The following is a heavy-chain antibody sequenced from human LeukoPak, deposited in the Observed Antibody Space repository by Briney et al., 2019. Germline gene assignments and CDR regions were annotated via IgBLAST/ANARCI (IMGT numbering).Heavy chain of an antibody. V-gene: IGHV1-69*05. CDR3: ARDVHGDYGSGWFDP. J-gene: IGHJ5*02. D-gene: IGHD4-17*01. Sequence: SVKVSCKTSGGTFNNSAISWVRQAPGQGLEWLGGIMPLFGTAGYAQKFQGRVTITKDESTRTVYLKLTSLTSDDTAVYYCARDVHGDYGSGWFDPWGQGILVSVSS. CDR2: IMPLFGTA. CDR1: GGTFNNSA.